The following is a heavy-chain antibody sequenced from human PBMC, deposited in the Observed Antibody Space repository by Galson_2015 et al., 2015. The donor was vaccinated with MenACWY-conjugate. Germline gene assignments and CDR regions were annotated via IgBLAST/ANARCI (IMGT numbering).Heavy chain of an antibody. CDR2: IRSDGSKA. V-gene: IGHV3-30*02. Sequence: SLRLSCATSGFTFSTYGMHWVRHAPGTGLEWVALIRSDGSKAFYADYVKGRFTISRDNSKNTLFLQMNSPRTEDTAVYFCVKDSDPLTPCFHFWGQGTLVTVSS. CDR1: GFTFSTYG. D-gene: IGHD2-21*01. J-gene: IGHJ4*02. CDR3: VKDSDPLTPCFHF.